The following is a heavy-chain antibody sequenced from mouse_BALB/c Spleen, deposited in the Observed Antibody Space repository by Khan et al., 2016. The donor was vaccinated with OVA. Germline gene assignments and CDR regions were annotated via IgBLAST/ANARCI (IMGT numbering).Heavy chain of an antibody. D-gene: IGHD1-1*01. CDR2: TNPTNGRT. V-gene: IGHV1S81*02. Sequence: QVRLQQSGAELVKAGASVKMSCKASGYTFTRYWMHWVKQRLGQGLEWFAETNPTNGRTYYNEKFKSKATLTVDKSSSTAYMLLSGPTFEDSAVYYCARIKKIVATYFDNCGQGTTLTVSS. CDR3: ARIKKIVATYFDN. CDR1: GYTFTRYW. J-gene: IGHJ2*01.